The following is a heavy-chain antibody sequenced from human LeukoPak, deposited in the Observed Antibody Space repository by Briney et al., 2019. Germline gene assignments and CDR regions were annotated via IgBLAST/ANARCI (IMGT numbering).Heavy chain of an antibody. V-gene: IGHV3-30*03. Sequence: QPGGSLRLSCAASGFTFSSYGMHWVRQSPGKGLEWVAVTSYDGTNKYYADSVKGRFTIFRDNAKNSLYLQMNSLRAEDTAVYYCARDPVGYCSGGSCYGGIDYWGQGTLVTVSS. D-gene: IGHD2-15*01. J-gene: IGHJ4*02. CDR1: GFTFSSYG. CDR3: ARDPVGYCSGGSCYGGIDY. CDR2: TSYDGTNK.